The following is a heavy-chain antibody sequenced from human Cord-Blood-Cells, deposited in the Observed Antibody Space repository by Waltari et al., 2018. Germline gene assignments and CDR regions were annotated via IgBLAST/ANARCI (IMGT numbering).Heavy chain of an antibody. D-gene: IGHD6-19*01. V-gene: IGHV4-4*07. CDR3: ARARDSSGWYSDAVDI. Sequence: QVQLQESGPGLVKPSETLSLTCTVSGGSISSYYWSWIRQPAGKGLEWIGRIYTSGSTNYNPALKGRVTMSVDTSKNQFSLRLSSVTAADTAVYYCARARDSSGWYSDAVDIWGQGTMVTVSS. CDR2: IYTSGST. CDR1: GGSISSYY. J-gene: IGHJ3*02.